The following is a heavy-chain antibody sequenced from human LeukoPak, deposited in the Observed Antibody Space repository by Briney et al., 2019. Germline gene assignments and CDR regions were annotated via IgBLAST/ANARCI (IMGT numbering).Heavy chain of an antibody. CDR2: INHSGST. V-gene: IGHV4-34*01. J-gene: IGHJ6*03. D-gene: IGHD3-10*01. Sequence: SETLSLTCAVYGGSFSGYYWSWIRQPPGKGLEWIGEINHSGSTNYNPSLKSRVAISLDTSKNQFSLKLSSVTAADTAVYYCASGPYYGSGSYYYMDVWGKGTTVTISS. CDR1: GGSFSGYY. CDR3: ASGPYYGSGSYYYMDV.